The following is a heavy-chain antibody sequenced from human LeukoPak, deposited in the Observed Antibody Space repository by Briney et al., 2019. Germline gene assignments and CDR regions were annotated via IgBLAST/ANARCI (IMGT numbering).Heavy chain of an antibody. CDR3: AKAREYSSGWYNHFDY. Sequence: GGSLRLSCAASGFTFSTYAMTWVRQAPGKGLGWVSTISGSADITHYADSVKGRFTISRDNSKNTLYLQMNSLRAEDTAVYYCAKAREYSSGWYNHFDYWGQGTLVTVSS. CDR2: ISGSADIT. CDR1: GFTFSTYA. D-gene: IGHD6-19*01. V-gene: IGHV3-23*01. J-gene: IGHJ4*02.